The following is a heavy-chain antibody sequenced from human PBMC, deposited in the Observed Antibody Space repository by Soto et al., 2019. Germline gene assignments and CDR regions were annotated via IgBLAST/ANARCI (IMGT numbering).Heavy chain of an antibody. CDR2: ISGSGGST. CDR1: GFTFSTYA. CDR3: AKDKPATGPVPTPPARY. Sequence: HPGGSLRLSCAASGFTFSTYAMSWVRQAPGKGLEWVSAISGSGGSTYYADSVKGRFTISRDNSKNTLYLQMNSLRAEDTAVYYCAKDKPATGPVPTPPARYWGQGTLVTVSS. V-gene: IGHV3-23*01. J-gene: IGHJ4*02. D-gene: IGHD3-9*01.